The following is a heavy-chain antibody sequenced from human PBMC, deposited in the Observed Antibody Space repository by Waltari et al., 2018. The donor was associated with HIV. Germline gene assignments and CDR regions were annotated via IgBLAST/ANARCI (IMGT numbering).Heavy chain of an antibody. D-gene: IGHD5-18*01. CDR2: ISPMVGTA. J-gene: IGHJ4*01. CDR3: ARARGYTPGHLHYFEY. V-gene: IGHV1-69*01. CDR1: GVTFSSYA. Sequence: QVHLVQSGAEVKKPGSSVKVSCKASGVTFSSYAIPWVRQAPGQGLEWMGGISPMVGTANYAQKFQGRVSITADESTSTAYMELSSLRSDDTAVYYCARARGYTPGHLHYFEYWGQGTLVTVSS.